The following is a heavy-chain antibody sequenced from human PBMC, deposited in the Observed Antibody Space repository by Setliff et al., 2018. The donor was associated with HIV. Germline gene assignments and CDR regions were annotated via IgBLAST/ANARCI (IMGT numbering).Heavy chain of an antibody. CDR3: ARKDGVGYCDSNSCYGIGPIDF. Sequence: ASVKVSCKASGYSFTGYYVNWVRQAPGQGLEWMGRINPKSGATNLAQKFQGSVTLTRDTSVTIVYMELTSLRSDDTAVYHCARKDGVGYCDSNSCYGIGPIDFWGQGSLVTVSS. CDR1: GYSFTGYY. V-gene: IGHV1-2*06. D-gene: IGHD2-2*01. CDR2: INPKSGAT. J-gene: IGHJ4*02.